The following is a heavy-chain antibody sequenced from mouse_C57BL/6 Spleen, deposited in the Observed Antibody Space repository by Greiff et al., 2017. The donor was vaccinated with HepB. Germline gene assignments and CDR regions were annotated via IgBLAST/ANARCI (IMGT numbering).Heavy chain of an antibody. V-gene: IGHV14-4*01. J-gene: IGHJ4*01. CDR3: TKTVVADYAMDY. CDR2: IDPENGDT. Sequence: EVQLQQSGAELVRPGASVKLSCTASGFNIKDDYMHWVKQRPEQGLEWIGWIDPENGDTEYASKFQGKATITADTSSNTAYLQLSSLTSEDTAVYYCTKTVVADYAMDYWGQGTSVTVSS. D-gene: IGHD1-1*01. CDR1: GFNIKDDY.